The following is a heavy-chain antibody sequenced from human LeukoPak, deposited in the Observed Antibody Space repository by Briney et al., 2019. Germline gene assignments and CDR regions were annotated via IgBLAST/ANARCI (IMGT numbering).Heavy chain of an antibody. V-gene: IGHV1-69*06. CDR3: ARGGGYYDRSSFDY. CDR2: IIPIFGTA. Sequence: SVKVSCKASGGTFSSYAISWVRQAPGQGLEWMGGIIPIFGTANYAQKFQGRVTITADKSTSTAYMELSSLRSEDTAVYYCARGGGYYDRSSFDYWGQGTLVTVSS. D-gene: IGHD3-22*01. J-gene: IGHJ4*02. CDR1: GGTFSSYA.